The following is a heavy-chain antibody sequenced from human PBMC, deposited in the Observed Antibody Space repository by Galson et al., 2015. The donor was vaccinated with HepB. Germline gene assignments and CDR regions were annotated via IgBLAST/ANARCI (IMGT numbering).Heavy chain of an antibody. CDR2: ISYDGSNK. CDR1: GFTFSSYG. Sequence: SLRLSCAASGFTFSSYGMHWVRQAPGKGLEWVAVISYDGSNKYYADSVKGRFTISRDNSKNTLYLQMNSLRAEDTAVYYCAKDKDLRVAAGTFDPWGQGTLVTVSS. D-gene: IGHD6-13*01. V-gene: IGHV3-30*18. CDR3: AKDKDLRVAAGTFDP. J-gene: IGHJ5*02.